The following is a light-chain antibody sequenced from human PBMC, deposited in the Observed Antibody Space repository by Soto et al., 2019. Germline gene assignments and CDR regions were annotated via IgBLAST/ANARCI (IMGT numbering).Light chain of an antibody. CDR2: DAS. CDR1: QSISSW. CDR3: QQYNSYWT. Sequence: DIQMTQSPSTLSASVGDRVTITCRASQSISSWLAWYQQKPGKAPTLLIYDASSLESGVPSRVSGSGSGTEFTITISSLQPYDFSTYYCQQYNSYWTFGQGTKVEIK. V-gene: IGKV1-5*01. J-gene: IGKJ1*01.